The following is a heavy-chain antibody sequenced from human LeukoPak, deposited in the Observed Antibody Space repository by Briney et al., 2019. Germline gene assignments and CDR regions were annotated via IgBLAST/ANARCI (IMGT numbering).Heavy chain of an antibody. D-gene: IGHD1-14*01. V-gene: IGHV3-7*04. CDR1: GFTFSQYW. J-gene: IGHJ4*02. Sequence: GGSLRLSCAASGFTFSQYWMSWFRQTPGKGLEWVAHIDKDGSQKNYVDSVKGRFSISRDNSKNSVYLQMNSPRGEDTGVYYCAKDTYGPDDYWGQGTLVTVSS. CDR2: IDKDGSQK. CDR3: AKDTYGPDDY.